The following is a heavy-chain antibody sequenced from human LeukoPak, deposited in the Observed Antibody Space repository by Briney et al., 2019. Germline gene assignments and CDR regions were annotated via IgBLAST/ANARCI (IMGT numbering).Heavy chain of an antibody. CDR3: ARVGYSSDYYFDY. CDR2: INPNSGGT. D-gene: IGHD5-18*01. CDR1: GYTFTGYY. V-gene: IGHV1-2*02. J-gene: IGHJ4*02. Sequence: GASVKVSCKASGYTFTGYYIHWVRQAPGQGLEWMGWINPNSGGTNYAQKFQGRVTMTRDTSISTAYMELSRLRSDDTAVYYCARVGYSSDYYFDYWGQGTLVTVSS.